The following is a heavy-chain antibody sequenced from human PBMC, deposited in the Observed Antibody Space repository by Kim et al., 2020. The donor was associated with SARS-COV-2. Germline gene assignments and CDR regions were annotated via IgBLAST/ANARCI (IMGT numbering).Heavy chain of an antibody. Sequence: SETLSLTCAVYGGSFSGYYWSWIRQPPGKGLEWIGEINHSGSTNYNPSLKSRVTISVDTSKNQLSLKLSSVTAADTAVYYCARGPGYSSSWYGARNWFDPWGQGTVVTVSS. D-gene: IGHD6-13*01. CDR2: INHSGST. J-gene: IGHJ5*02. V-gene: IGHV4-34*01. CDR1: GGSFSGYY. CDR3: ARGPGYSSSWYGARNWFDP.